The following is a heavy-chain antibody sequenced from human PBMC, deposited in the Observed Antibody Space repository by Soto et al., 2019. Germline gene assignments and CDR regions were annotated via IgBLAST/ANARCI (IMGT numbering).Heavy chain of an antibody. D-gene: IGHD2-21*01. J-gene: IGHJ3*01. CDR2: IKRDGTVT. CDR3: ARGLSPPGEFFYDAFDV. V-gene: IGHV3-7*04. Sequence: EVQLVESGGGLVQPGESLRLSCAASGFTFSAFWMTWLRQAPGKGLEWVANIKRDGTVTHYGDSVEGRCTLSRDNAQNSLLLQLNSLRPEDTAMYYCARGLSPPGEFFYDAFDVWGQGTFVTVSS. CDR1: GFTFSAFW.